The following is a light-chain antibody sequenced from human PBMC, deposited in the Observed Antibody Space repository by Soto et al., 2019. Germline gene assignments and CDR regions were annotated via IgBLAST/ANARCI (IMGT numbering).Light chain of an antibody. Sequence: QSALTQPASVSGSPGQSITISCTGSSSDIGSHDFVSWYQQYPGKVPKVIIYEVSGRPSGIPNRFSGSKSGNTASLTISGLQPEDEADYYCHSYTMTAGRVFGGGTKVTVL. CDR3: HSYTMTAGRV. CDR2: EVS. J-gene: IGLJ2*01. CDR1: SSDIGSHDF. V-gene: IGLV2-14*01.